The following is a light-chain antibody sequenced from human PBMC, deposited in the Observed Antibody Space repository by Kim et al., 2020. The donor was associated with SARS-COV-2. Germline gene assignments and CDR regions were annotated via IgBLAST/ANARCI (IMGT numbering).Light chain of an antibody. V-gene: IGKV1-27*01. Sequence: ASVGDRVTLTCRASQDISNYLAWFQLKPGKAPKLLIYAASALQPGVPSRFSGSGSGTDFTLTISSLQPEDFATYYCQQLNSYPLTFGGGTKVDIK. CDR3: QQLNSYPLT. CDR1: QDISNY. J-gene: IGKJ4*01. CDR2: AAS.